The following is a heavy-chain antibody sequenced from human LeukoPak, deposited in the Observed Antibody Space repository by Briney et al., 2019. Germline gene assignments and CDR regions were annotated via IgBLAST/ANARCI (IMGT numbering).Heavy chain of an antibody. CDR3: ARDKRHSYGRYFDH. D-gene: IGHD5-18*01. CDR1: GDSISTYH. V-gene: IGHV4-59*01. CDR2: RQSSGNS. J-gene: IGHJ4*02. Sequence: SETLSLTCSVSGDSISTYHWNWIRKPPGKGLEWIAFRQSSGNSNYNPSLKSRVTMFVDTSKNQFVLNLRSVTAADTAVYYCARDKRHSYGRYFDHWGQGMLVTVSS.